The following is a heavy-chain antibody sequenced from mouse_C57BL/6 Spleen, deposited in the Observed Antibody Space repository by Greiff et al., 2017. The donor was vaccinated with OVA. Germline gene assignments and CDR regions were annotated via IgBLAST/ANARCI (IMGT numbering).Heavy chain of an antibody. CDR3: TRGYGNYDYFDY. CDR2: ISSGGDYI. D-gene: IGHD2-1*01. J-gene: IGHJ2*01. V-gene: IGHV5-9-1*02. Sequence: EVKLMESGEGLVKPGGSLKLSCAASGFTFSSYAMSWVRQTPEKRLEWVAYISSGGDYIYYADTVKGRFTISRDNARNTLYLQMSSLKSEDTAMYYCTRGYGNYDYFDYWGQGTTLTVSS. CDR1: GFTFSSYA.